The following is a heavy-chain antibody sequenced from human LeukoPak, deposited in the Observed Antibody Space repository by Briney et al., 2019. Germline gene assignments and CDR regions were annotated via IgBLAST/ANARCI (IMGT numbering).Heavy chain of an antibody. Sequence: SVKVSCKASGGTFSSYVISWVRQAPGQGLEWMGGIIPMFGTANYAEKFQGRVTITADGSTSTAYMELSNLRSEDTAVYYCAREIPSGIYYDSGGYPVVKWGQGTMVTVSS. CDR1: GGTFSSYV. CDR2: IIPMFGTA. D-gene: IGHD3-22*01. J-gene: IGHJ3*01. CDR3: AREIPSGIYYDSGGYPVVK. V-gene: IGHV1-69*13.